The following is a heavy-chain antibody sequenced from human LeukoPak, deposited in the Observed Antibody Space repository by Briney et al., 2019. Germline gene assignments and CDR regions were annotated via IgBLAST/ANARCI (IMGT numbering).Heavy chain of an antibody. CDR2: IKKEGSEK. D-gene: IGHD2-21*02. CDR1: GFTFSAYS. J-gene: IGHJ4*02. CDR3: ARGFQSGDSPV. Sequence: GESLRLSCASSGFTFSAYSLSWVRQAPGKGLEWVAKIKKEGSEKDYVDSVKGRFTISRDNAKGSVYLQLNSLRAEDTVVYYCARGFQSGDSPVWGQGTLVTVSS. V-gene: IGHV3-7*01.